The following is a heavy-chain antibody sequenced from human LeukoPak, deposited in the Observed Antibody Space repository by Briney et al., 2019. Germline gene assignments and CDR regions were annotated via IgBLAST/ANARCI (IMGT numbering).Heavy chain of an antibody. D-gene: IGHD3-22*01. Sequence: EASVKVSCTASGYTFTSYYMHWVRQAPGQGLEWMGIINPSGGSTSYAQKFQGRVTMTRDTSTSTVYMELSSLRSEDTAVYYCARLSPSGFFDYWGQGTLVTVSS. CDR1: GYTFTSYY. V-gene: IGHV1-46*01. CDR3: ARLSPSGFFDY. CDR2: INPSGGST. J-gene: IGHJ4*02.